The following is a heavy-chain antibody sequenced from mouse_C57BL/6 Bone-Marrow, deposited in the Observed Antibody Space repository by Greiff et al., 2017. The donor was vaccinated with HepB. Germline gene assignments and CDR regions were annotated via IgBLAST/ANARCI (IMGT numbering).Heavy chain of an antibody. Sequence: VQLVESGPELVKPGASVKLSCKASGYTFTSYDINWVKQRPGQGLEWIGWIYPRDGSTKYNEKFKGKATLTVDTSSSTAYMELHSLTSEDSAVYFCARPYGSSLFAYWGQGTLVTVSA. CDR3: ARPYGSSLFAY. D-gene: IGHD1-1*01. V-gene: IGHV1-85*01. CDR2: IYPRDGST. J-gene: IGHJ3*01. CDR1: GYTFTSYD.